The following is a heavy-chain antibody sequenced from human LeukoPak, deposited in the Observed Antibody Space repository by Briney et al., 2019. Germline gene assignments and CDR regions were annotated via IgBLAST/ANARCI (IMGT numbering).Heavy chain of an antibody. D-gene: IGHD3-3*01. V-gene: IGHV5-51*01. CDR2: IYPGDSDT. CDR1: GYTFSSYW. CDR3: ARQNDFRLDY. Sequence: GESLKISCKGSGYTFSSYWIGWVRQMPGKGLEWMGIIYPGDSDTRYSPSLQGQVTISVDTSIGTAYLQWSSMKASDTAIYYCARQNDFRLDYWGQGTLVTVSA. J-gene: IGHJ4*02.